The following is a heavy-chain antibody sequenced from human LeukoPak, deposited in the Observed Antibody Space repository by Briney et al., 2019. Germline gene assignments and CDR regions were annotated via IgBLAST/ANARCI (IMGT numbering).Heavy chain of an antibody. CDR3: AREAYCGGDCYFGSYYYMDV. J-gene: IGHJ6*03. CDR1: GFTFSSYE. Sequence: PGGSLRLSCAASGFTFSSYEMNWVRQAPGKGLEWVSYISSSGSTIYYADSVKGRFTISRDNAKNSLYLQMNSLRAEDTAVYYCAREAYCGGDCYFGSYYYMDVWGKGTTVTISS. V-gene: IGHV3-48*03. CDR2: ISSSGSTI. D-gene: IGHD2-21*02.